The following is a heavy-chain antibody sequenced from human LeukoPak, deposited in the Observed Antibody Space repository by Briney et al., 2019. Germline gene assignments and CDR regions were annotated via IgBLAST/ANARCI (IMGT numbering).Heavy chain of an antibody. Sequence: GGSLRLSCAASGFTFSNAWMSWVRQAPGKGLEWVGRIKSKTDGGTTDYAAPVKGRFTISRDDSKNTLYLQMNSLKTEDTAVYYCTTDYEEEHTIFGVVTAFDYWGQGTLVTVSS. V-gene: IGHV3-15*01. CDR3: TTDYEEEHTIFGVVTAFDY. D-gene: IGHD3-3*01. CDR1: GFTFSNAW. J-gene: IGHJ4*02. CDR2: IKSKTDGGTT.